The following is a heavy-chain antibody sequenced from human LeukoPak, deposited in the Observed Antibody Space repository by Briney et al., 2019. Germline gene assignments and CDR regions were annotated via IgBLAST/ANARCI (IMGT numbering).Heavy chain of an antibody. D-gene: IGHD2-2*01. CDR3: AKDSALPDIVVVPAAKGFDY. V-gene: IGHV3-33*06. J-gene: IGHJ4*02. Sequence: PGRSLRLSCAASGFTFSSYGMHWVHQAPGKGLEWVAVIWYDGSNKYYADSVKGRFTISRDNSKNTLYLQMNSLRAEDTAVYYCAKDSALPDIVVVPAAKGFDYWGQGTLVTVSS. CDR2: IWYDGSNK. CDR1: GFTFSSYG.